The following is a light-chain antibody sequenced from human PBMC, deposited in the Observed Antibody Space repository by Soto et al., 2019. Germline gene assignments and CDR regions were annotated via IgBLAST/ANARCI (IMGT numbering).Light chain of an antibody. J-gene: IGKJ3*01. CDR3: QQYGSSPFT. Sequence: EIVLTQSPGTLSLSPGERATLSCRASQSVSSSYLAWYQQKPGKAPRLPFYGASSRATGIPDRFSGSGSGTDFTLTISRLEPEDFAVYYCQQYGSSPFTFGPGTKVDIK. V-gene: IGKV3-20*01. CDR2: GAS. CDR1: QSVSSSY.